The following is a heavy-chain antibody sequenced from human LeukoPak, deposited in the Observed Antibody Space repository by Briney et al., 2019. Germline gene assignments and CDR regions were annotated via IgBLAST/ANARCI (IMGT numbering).Heavy chain of an antibody. CDR1: GFTFSSYW. D-gene: IGHD6-13*01. J-gene: IGHJ3*02. CDR2: IKQDGNEK. V-gene: IGHV3-7*01. CDR3: ARDLRMGIAAAGTPPDAFDI. Sequence: GGSLRLSCAASGFTFSSYWMSWVRQAPGKGLEWVANIKQDGNEKYYVDSVKGRFTISRDNAKNSLYLQMNSLRAEDTAVYYCARDLRMGIAAAGTPPDAFDIWGQGTMVTVSS.